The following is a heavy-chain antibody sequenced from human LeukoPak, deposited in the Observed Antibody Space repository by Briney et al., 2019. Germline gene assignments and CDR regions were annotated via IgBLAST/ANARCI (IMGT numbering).Heavy chain of an antibody. Sequence: GGSLRLSCAVSGFTVSGNYMSWVRQAPGKGLEWVSLIYSGGTTYYADSVKGRFTISRDNSKNALYLQMNSLRAEDTAVYYCARRAGEYSHPYDYWGQGTLVTVSS. V-gene: IGHV3-53*01. J-gene: IGHJ4*02. CDR1: GFTVSGNY. D-gene: IGHD4-17*01. CDR2: IYSGGTT. CDR3: ARRAGEYSHPYDY.